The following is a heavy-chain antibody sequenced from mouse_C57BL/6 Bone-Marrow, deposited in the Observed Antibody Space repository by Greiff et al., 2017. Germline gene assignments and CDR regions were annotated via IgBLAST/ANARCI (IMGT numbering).Heavy chain of an antibody. Sequence: QVHVKQPGAELVMPGASVKLSCKASGYTFTRYWMHWVKQRPGQGLEWIGEIDPSDSYTNYNQKFKGKSTLTVDKSSSTAYMQLSSLTSEDSAVYYCARDYSNPYAMDYWGQGTSVTVSS. J-gene: IGHJ4*01. V-gene: IGHV1-69*01. D-gene: IGHD2-5*01. CDR2: IDPSDSYT. CDR3: ARDYSNPYAMDY. CDR1: GYTFTRYW.